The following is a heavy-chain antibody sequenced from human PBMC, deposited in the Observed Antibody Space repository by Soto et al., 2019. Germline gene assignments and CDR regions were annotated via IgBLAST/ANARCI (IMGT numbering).Heavy chain of an antibody. V-gene: IGHV1-18*01. D-gene: IGHD1-1*01. Sequence: QVQLVQSGPEVKRPGASVKVSCKASGYSFSSFGISWVRQAPGQGLELMGWIGASNGDTSYAQKLQGRVTMTTDTSTNTAYMELRSLRSDDTAMYFCVRTWKEVRGFDHWGQGTLVTVSS. CDR1: GYSFSSFG. CDR3: VRTWKEVRGFDH. J-gene: IGHJ4*02. CDR2: IGASNGDT.